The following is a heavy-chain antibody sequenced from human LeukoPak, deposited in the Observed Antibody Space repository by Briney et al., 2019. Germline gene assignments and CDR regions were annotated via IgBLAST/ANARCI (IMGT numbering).Heavy chain of an antibody. D-gene: IGHD3-3*01. J-gene: IGHJ4*02. V-gene: IGHV4-34*01. Sequence: SETLSLTCAVYGGSFSGYYWSWIRQPPGKGPEWIGEINHSGSTNYNPSLKSRVTISVDTSKNQFSLKLSSVTAADTAVYYCARIRFGVVIRRPYYFDYWGQGTLVTVSS. CDR1: GGSFSGYY. CDR3: ARIRFGVVIRRPYYFDY. CDR2: INHSGST.